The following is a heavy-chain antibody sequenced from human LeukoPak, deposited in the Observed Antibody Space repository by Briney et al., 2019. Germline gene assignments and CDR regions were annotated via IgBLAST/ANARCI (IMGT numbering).Heavy chain of an antibody. CDR2: ISSGSNTI. CDR1: GFSFSSYS. Sequence: GGSLRLSCGASGFSFSSYSMNWVRQAPGKGLEWVSYISSGSNTIDYADSVKGRFTISRDNAKSSLYLQMNSLRAEDTAVYYCARDLSAPPHLVTYYYYMDVWGKGATVTVSS. J-gene: IGHJ6*03. CDR3: ARDLSAPPHLVTYYYYMDV. D-gene: IGHD6-13*01. V-gene: IGHV3-48*01.